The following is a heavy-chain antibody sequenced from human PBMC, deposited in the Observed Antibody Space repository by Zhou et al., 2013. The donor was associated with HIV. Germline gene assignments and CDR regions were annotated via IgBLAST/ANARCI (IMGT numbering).Heavy chain of an antibody. V-gene: IGHV1-69*04. CDR3: ARERFIVAVGSYKYYMDL. CDR1: GGTFGSYG. D-gene: IGHD5-12*01. Sequence: QVQLVQSGADVKKPGSSVKVSCKASGGTFGSYGFSWVRQAPGQGLEWMGRIIPIFNKTQSAQRVQDRVTFTADKSTMTAYMVLSSLRSEDTAIYYCARERFIVAVGSYKYYMDLWGQGTTVAVSS. J-gene: IGHJ6*02. CDR2: IIPIFNKT.